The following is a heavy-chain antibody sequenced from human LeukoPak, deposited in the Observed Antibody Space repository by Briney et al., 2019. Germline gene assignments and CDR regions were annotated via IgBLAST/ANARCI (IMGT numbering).Heavy chain of an antibody. CDR1: GLTFSSYG. Sequence: GRSLRLSCAASGLTFSSYGMHWVRQAPGKGLEWVAVISYDGSNKYYADSVKGRFTISRDNSKNTLYLQMNSLRAEDTAVYYCTNYGFGESDYYYYGMDVRGKGTTVTVSS. CDR3: TNYGFGESDYYYYGMDV. CDR2: ISYDGSNK. D-gene: IGHD3-10*01. V-gene: IGHV3-30*18. J-gene: IGHJ6*04.